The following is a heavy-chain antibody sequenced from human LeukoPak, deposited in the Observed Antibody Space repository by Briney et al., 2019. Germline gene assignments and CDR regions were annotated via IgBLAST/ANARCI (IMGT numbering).Heavy chain of an antibody. Sequence: GGSLRLSCAASGFTFSNAWMSWVRQAPGKGLEWVGRIKSKTDGGTTDYAAPVKGRFTISRDDSKNTLYLQMNSLKTEDTAVYYCTTGSYYYDSSEPFDYWGQGTLVTVSS. D-gene: IGHD3-22*01. J-gene: IGHJ4*02. CDR3: TTGSYYYDSSEPFDY. V-gene: IGHV3-15*01. CDR2: IKSKTDGGTT. CDR1: GFTFSNAW.